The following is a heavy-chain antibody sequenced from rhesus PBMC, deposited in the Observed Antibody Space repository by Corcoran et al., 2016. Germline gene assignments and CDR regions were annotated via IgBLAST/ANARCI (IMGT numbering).Heavy chain of an antibody. V-gene: IGHV4-73*01. D-gene: IGHD1-44*02. Sequence: QVQLQQWGEGLVKPSETLSLTCAVYGGSISGYYYWSWIRQPPGKGLEWIGYIYGNITSTNYNPSLKNRVTISKDTSKNQFSLKRSSVTAADTAVYYCAREERWELQDRSYYFDYWGQGVLVTVSS. CDR2: IYGNITST. CDR1: GGSISGYYY. J-gene: IGHJ4*01. CDR3: AREERWELQDRSYYFDY.